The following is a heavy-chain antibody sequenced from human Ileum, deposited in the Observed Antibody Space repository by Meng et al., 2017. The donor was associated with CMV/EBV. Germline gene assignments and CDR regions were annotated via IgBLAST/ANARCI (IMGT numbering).Heavy chain of an antibody. CDR1: ADSFTGYH. V-gene: IGHV4-34*01. Sequence: QEPLQQWGAEVLKPSETLSLTHTVSADSFTGYHWTWIRQPPGKGPEWIGEINYRGSIHYNPSLESRVTISLDMSTNQLSLKLNSVTAADTVVYYRVRGNWVSDFWGQGTLVTVSS. D-gene: IGHD7-27*01. J-gene: IGHJ4*02. CDR2: INYRGSI. CDR3: VRGNWVSDF.